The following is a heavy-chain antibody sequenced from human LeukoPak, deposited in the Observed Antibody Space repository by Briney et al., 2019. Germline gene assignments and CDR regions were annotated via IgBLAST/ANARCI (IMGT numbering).Heavy chain of an antibody. V-gene: IGHV1-46*01. CDR3: ARDNSVGNNAWWFDP. CDR1: GYTFTSYY. Sequence: ASVKVSCKASGYTFTSYYMHWVRQAPGQGLEWMGLINPTGGSTGYAQKFQGRVTMTRDMSTSTDYMELSSLRSEDTAIYYCARDNSVGNNAWWFDPWGQGTLVTVSS. J-gene: IGHJ5*02. CDR2: INPTGGST. D-gene: IGHD1-26*01.